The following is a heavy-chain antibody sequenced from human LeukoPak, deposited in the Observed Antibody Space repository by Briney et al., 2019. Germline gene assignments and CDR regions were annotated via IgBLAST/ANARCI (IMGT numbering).Heavy chain of an antibody. V-gene: IGHV4-38-2*01. CDR3: ARGGGTYPFDY. Sequence: PSETLSLTCAVSGYSINNGYYWGWIRQPPGKGLEWIGSIYHSGSTYYNPSLKSRVTISIDTSKNQFSLKLTSVTAADTAAYYCARGGGTYPFDYWGQGTLVTVSS. D-gene: IGHD3-16*01. CDR2: IYHSGST. CDR1: GYSINNGYY. J-gene: IGHJ4*02.